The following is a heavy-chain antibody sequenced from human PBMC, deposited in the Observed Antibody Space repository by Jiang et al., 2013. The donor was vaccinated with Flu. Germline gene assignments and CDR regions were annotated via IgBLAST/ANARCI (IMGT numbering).Heavy chain of an antibody. Sequence: LLKPSETLSLTCAVFGGSFSDYYWIWIRQPPGKGLEWIGEINHSGSANYNPSLKSRVTISVDTSKRQFSLKLNSVTAADTAIYYCATSNSGKNSYGMDVWGQGTTVT. CDR2: INHSGSA. CDR1: GGSFSDYY. J-gene: IGHJ6*02. CDR3: ATSNSGKNSYGMDV. D-gene: IGHD2/OR15-2a*01. V-gene: IGHV4-34*01.